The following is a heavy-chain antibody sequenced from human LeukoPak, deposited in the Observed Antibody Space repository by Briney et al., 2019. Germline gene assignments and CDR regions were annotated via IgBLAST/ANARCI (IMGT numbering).Heavy chain of an antibody. D-gene: IGHD3-10*01. V-gene: IGHV4-34*01. CDR1: GGSFSGYY. Sequence: SETLSLTCAVYGGSFSGYYWSWIRQPPGKGLEWIGEINHSGSTNYNPSLKSRVTISVDTSKNQFSLKLSSVTAADTAVYYCARGVRITMARGVISPMDVWGKGTTVTVSS. J-gene: IGHJ6*03. CDR2: INHSGST. CDR3: ARGVRITMARGVISPMDV.